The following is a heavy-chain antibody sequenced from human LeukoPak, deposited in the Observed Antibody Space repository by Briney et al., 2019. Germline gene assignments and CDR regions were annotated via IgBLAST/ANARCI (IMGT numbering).Heavy chain of an antibody. J-gene: IGHJ5*02. CDR3: ARDQDYDILTGYIESWFDP. CDR2: IYSGGST. CDR1: GFTVSSNY. V-gene: IGHV3-53*04. Sequence: PGGSLRLSCAASGFTVSSNYMSWVRQAPGKGLEWVSVIYSGGSTYYADSVKGRFTISRHNSKNTLYLQMNSLRAEDTAVYYCARDQDYDILTGYIESWFDPWGQGTLVTVSS. D-gene: IGHD3-9*01.